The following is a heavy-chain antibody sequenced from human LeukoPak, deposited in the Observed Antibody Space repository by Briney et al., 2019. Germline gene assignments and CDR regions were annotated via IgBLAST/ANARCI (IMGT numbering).Heavy chain of an antibody. CDR3: AREGTTHAGVDQ. Sequence: PSETLSLTCTVSGGSISSYYWSWIRQPAGKGLEWIGRIYSSGSTYYNPSLKSRVTISVDTSKKQFSLKLSSVTAADTAVYYCAREGTTHAGVDQWGQGTLLTVSS. CDR1: GGSISSYY. V-gene: IGHV4-4*07. D-gene: IGHD1-14*01. J-gene: IGHJ4*02. CDR2: IYSSGST.